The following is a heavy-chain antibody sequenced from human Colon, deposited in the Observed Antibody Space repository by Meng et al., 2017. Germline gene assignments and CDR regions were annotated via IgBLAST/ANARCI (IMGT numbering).Heavy chain of an antibody. CDR1: GSTFSDQW. J-gene: IGHJ5*02. CDR2: IHPNYGVT. V-gene: IGHV1-2*06. CDR3: VRDFRVTDL. D-gene: IGHD2-8*01. Sequence: QGQVVLCGAEVQEPGAYGRRTCKVSGSTFSDQWKHWVRPAPGQGPEWMGRIHPNYGVTNLAQRFQGRVSLSRDTSISTAYLDLSRLRPDDTAIYYCVRDFRVTDLWGQGTLVTVSS.